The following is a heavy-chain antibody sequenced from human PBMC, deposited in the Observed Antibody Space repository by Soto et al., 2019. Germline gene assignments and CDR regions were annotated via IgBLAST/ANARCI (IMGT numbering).Heavy chain of an antibody. CDR3: ARSDYGDYAEGSEY. Sequence: QITLKESGPTLVKPTQTLTLTCTFSGFSLSATGVGVGWIRQPPGKALEWLAVIYWDDDKRYSPSLKTRVTITQDTSKNQVVLTMTNLDPVDTGTYYCARSDYGDYAEGSEYWGQGTLVTVSS. J-gene: IGHJ4*02. CDR2: IYWDDDK. CDR1: GFSLSATGVG. D-gene: IGHD4-17*01. V-gene: IGHV2-5*02.